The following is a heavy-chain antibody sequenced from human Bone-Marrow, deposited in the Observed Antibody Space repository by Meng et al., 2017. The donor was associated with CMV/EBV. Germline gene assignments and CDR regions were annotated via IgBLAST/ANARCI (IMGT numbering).Heavy chain of an antibody. D-gene: IGHD4-11*01. J-gene: IGHJ6*02. CDR1: GGTFSSYA. CDR3: ARVGFGNYIPYYYYYYGMDV. V-gene: IGHV1-69*05. Sequence: SVKVSCKASGGTFSSYAISWVRQAPGQGLEWMGGIIPIFGTANYAQKFQGRVTITTDESTSTAYMELSSLRSEGTAVYYCARVGFGNYIPYYYYYYGMDVWGQGTTVTVSS. CDR2: IIPIFGTA.